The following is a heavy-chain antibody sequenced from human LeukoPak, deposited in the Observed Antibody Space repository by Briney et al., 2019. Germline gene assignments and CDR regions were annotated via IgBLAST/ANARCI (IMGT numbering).Heavy chain of an antibody. CDR2: INPNSGGT. Sequence: AASVKVSCKASGYTFTGYYMHWVRQTPGQGLEWMGWINPNSGGTNYAQKFQGRVTMTRDTSISTAYMELSRLRSDDTAVYYCARDISGHDAFDIWAKGQWSPSLQ. CDR3: ARDISGHDAFDI. D-gene: IGHD5-12*01. CDR1: GYTFTGYY. V-gene: IGHV1-2*02. J-gene: IGHJ3*02.